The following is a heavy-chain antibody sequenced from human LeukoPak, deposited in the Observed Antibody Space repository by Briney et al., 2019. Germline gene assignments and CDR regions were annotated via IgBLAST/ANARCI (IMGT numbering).Heavy chain of an antibody. V-gene: IGHV3-21*01. Sequence: GGSLRLSCAASGFTFSSYSMTWVRQAPGKGLEWVSSISSSSYIYYADSVKGRFTISRDSAKNSLYLQMNSLRAEDTAVYYCARGALRYFDWSTDYWGQGTLVTVSS. CDR2: ISSSSYI. CDR3: ARGALRYFDWSTDY. J-gene: IGHJ4*02. CDR1: GFTFSSYS. D-gene: IGHD3-9*01.